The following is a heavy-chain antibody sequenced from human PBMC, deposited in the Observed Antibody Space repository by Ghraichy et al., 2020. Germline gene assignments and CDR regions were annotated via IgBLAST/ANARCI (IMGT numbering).Heavy chain of an antibody. CDR2: INPNSGGT. J-gene: IGHJ5*02. CDR3: ARANYDFWSGYYRKNWFDP. D-gene: IGHD3-3*01. V-gene: IGHV1-2*04. Sequence: ASVKVSCKASGYTFTGYYMHWVRQAPGQGLEWMGWINPNSGGTNYAQKFQGWVTMTRDTSISTAYMELSRLRSDDTAVYYCARANYDFWSGYYRKNWFDPWGQGTLVTVSS. CDR1: GYTFTGYY.